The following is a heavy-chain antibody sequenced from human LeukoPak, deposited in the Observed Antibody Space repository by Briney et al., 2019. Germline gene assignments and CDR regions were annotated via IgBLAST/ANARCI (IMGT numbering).Heavy chain of an antibody. V-gene: IGHV4-34*01. CDR1: GGSFSGYY. J-gene: IGHJ5*02. CDR2: INHSGST. CDR3: ARVAACSSTSCYNSYWFDP. Sequence: SETLSLTCAVYGGSFSGYYWSRIRQPPGKGLEWIGEINHSGSTNYNPSLKSRVTISVDTSKNQLSLKLSSVTAADTAVYYCARVAACSSTSCYNSYWFDPWGQGTLVTVSS. D-gene: IGHD2-2*02.